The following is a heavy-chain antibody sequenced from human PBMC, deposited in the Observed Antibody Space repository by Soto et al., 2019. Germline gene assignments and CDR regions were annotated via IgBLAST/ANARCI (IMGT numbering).Heavy chain of an antibody. CDR2: ISASRTYI. V-gene: IGHV3-21*06. CDR3: ARAYYSYPPGPFDI. CDR1: GFTFNSYG. J-gene: IGHJ3*02. D-gene: IGHD2-21*01. Sequence: GGSLRLSCAPSGFTFNSYGMNWVRQAPGKGLEWVSSISASRTYIYYADSVKGRFTISRDSAKNSLYLQMNSLRAEDTAVYYCARAYYSYPPGPFDIWGQVTMVTLSS.